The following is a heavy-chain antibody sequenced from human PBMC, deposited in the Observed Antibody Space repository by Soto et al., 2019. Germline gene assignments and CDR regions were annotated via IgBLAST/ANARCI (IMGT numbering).Heavy chain of an antibody. CDR2: IIPYYNTL. CDR1: EGTFNSYA. D-gene: IGHD6-13*01. CDR3: ARGASRWYPYVFDS. Sequence: QAQVVQSGAEVRKPGSSVKLSCKASEGTFNSYAIAWVRQAPGQGLEWMGGIIPYYNTLNYAQKCQDRVTITSEDSTNTVYMELSSLRSDDTAGYFCARGASRWYPYVFDSWAQGTLVTVSS. J-gene: IGHJ4*02. V-gene: IGHV1-69*01.